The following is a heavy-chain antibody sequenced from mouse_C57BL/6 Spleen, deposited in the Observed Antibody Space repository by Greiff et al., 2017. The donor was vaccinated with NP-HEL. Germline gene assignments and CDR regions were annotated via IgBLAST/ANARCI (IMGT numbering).Heavy chain of an antibody. Sequence: EVQLQQSGPELVKPGASVKISCKASGYTFTDYYMNWVKQSHGKSLEWIGDINPNNGGTSYNQKFKGKATLTVDQSSSTAYMELRSLTSEDSAVYYCARGELHGDYFDYWGQGTTLTVSS. CDR3: ARGELHGDYFDY. V-gene: IGHV1-26*01. CDR1: GYTFTDYY. CDR2: INPNNGGT. J-gene: IGHJ2*01.